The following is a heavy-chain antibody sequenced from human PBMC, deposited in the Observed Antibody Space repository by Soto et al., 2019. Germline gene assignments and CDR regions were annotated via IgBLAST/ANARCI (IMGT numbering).Heavy chain of an antibody. J-gene: IGHJ5*02. CDR1: GGTFSSYT. V-gene: IGHV1-69*02. D-gene: IGHD4-17*01. CDR2: IIPILGIA. Sequence: QVQLVQSGAEVKKPGSSVKVSCKASGGTFSSYTISWVRQAPGQGLEWMGRIIPILGIANYAQKFQGRVTITADKSTSTAYMELSSLRSEDTAVYYCARDVTTVLTPIGWFDPWGQGTLVTVSS. CDR3: ARDVTTVLTPIGWFDP.